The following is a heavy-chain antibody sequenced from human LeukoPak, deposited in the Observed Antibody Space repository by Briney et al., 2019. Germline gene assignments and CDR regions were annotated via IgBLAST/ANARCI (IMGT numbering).Heavy chain of an antibody. CDR1: GFTFSTYS. CDR2: ISSSSTTI. CDR3: ARDDLLDY. J-gene: IGHJ4*02. V-gene: IGHV3-48*04. Sequence: SGGSLRLSCAASGFTFSTYSMNWVRQAPGKGLEWVSYISSSSTTIYYVDSVKGRFTTSRDNAKNSLYLQMNSLRAEDTAVYYCARDDLLDYWGQGTLVTVSS.